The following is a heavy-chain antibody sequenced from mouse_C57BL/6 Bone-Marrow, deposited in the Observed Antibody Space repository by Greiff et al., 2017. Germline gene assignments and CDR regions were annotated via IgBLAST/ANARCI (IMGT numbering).Heavy chain of an antibody. CDR2: ISDGSSYT. CDR3: ARAPYYYGSRAMDD. J-gene: IGHJ4*01. V-gene: IGHV5-4*03. D-gene: IGHD1-1*01. Sequence: EVKVVESGGGLVKPGGSLKLSCAASGFTFSSYAMSWVRQTPEKRLEWVATISDGSSYTYYPDNVKGRFTISRDNAKNNLYLQMSHLKSEDTAMYYCARAPYYYGSRAMDDWGQGTSVTVSS. CDR1: GFTFSSYA.